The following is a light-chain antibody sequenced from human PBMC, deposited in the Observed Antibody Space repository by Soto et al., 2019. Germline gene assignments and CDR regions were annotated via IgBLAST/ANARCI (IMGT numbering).Light chain of an antibody. CDR1: QSINSIY. V-gene: IGKV3-20*01. CDR3: QQYGSSLFT. CDR2: GAS. Sequence: EIVLTQSPGTLSLSPGERASLSCRASQSINSIYLAWYQQKPGQAPRLLIYGASSRATGTPKRFSGSGSGTDFTLTISRLEPEDFAVYYCQQYGSSLFTFGQGTRLDIK. J-gene: IGKJ5*01.